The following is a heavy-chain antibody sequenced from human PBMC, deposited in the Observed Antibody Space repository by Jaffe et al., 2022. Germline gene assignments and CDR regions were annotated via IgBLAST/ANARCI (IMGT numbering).Heavy chain of an antibody. Sequence: QVQLVQSGAEVKKPGASVKVSCKASGYTFTDYYMHWVRQAPGQGLEWMGWINPNSGGTNYAQKFQGRVTMTRDTSISTAYMELSRLRSDDTAVYHCARDHSSSWYPLDYWGQGTLVTVSS. D-gene: IGHD6-13*01. CDR3: ARDHSSSWYPLDY. CDR2: INPNSGGT. V-gene: IGHV1-2*02. J-gene: IGHJ4*02. CDR1: GYTFTDYY.